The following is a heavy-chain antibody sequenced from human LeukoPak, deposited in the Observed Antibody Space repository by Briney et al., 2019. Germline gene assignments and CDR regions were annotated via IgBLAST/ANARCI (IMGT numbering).Heavy chain of an antibody. J-gene: IGHJ4*02. Sequence: GGSLRLSCAASGFTFSSYEMNWVRQAPGKGLEWVSYISSSGSTIYYADSVKGRFTISRDNAKNSLYLQMNSLRAEDTAVYYCASPGIAAAGGDSWGQGTLVTVSS. CDR1: GFTFSSYE. CDR3: ASPGIAAAGGDS. CDR2: ISSSGSTI. D-gene: IGHD6-13*01. V-gene: IGHV3-48*03.